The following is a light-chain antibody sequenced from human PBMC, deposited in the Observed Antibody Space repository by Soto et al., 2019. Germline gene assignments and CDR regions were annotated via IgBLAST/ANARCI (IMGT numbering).Light chain of an antibody. CDR2: GTS. J-gene: IGLJ3*02. CDR1: SSNVGVDYD. Sequence: QSVLTQPPSVSGAPGQRVTISCTGSSSNVGVDYDVNWYKQPPGMVPQLLIYGTSDRPSGVPDRFSGSKSGISASLAISGLQAEDEASYFCQSYDTSLSGSVFGGGTKLTVL. V-gene: IGLV1-40*01. CDR3: QSYDTSLSGSV.